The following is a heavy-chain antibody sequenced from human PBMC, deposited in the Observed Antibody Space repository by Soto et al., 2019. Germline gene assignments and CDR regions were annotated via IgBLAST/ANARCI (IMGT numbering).Heavy chain of an antibody. CDR1: GYTFRTYG. D-gene: IGHD6-6*01. J-gene: IGHJ5*02. CDR3: ARDTIAVRPGWFDP. V-gene: IGHV1-18*01. CDR2: ISAYNGHT. Sequence: QVQLVQSGAEVKKPGASVKVSCKASGYTFRTYGINWVRQAPGQGLEWMGWISAYNGHTNYAQKFQDRVTMTTDTTTSTAYMELRSLRSDDTPVYYCARDTIAVRPGWFDPWGQGTLVTVSS.